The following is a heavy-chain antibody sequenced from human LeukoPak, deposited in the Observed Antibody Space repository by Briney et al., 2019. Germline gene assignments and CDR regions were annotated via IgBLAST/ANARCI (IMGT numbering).Heavy chain of an antibody. D-gene: IGHD5-12*01. V-gene: IGHV1-46*01. CDR1: GYTFTSYY. J-gene: IGHJ4*02. CDR2: INPSGGST. CDR3: ARGVATVSFDY. Sequence: ASVKVSCKASGYTFTSYYIHWMRQAPGQGLEWMGIINPSGGSTSYAQKFQGRVTMTRGTSTSTVYMELSSLRSGDTAVYYCARGVATVSFDYWGQGTLVTVSS.